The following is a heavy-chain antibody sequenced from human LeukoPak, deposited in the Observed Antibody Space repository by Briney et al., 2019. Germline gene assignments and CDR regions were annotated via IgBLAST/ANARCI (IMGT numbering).Heavy chain of an antibody. Sequence: SETLSLTCTVSGGSVSSHYWSWIRQPPGKGLEWIGYVYHSETTSYNPSLKSRVAISLDTSKSQFFLRLTSLTAADTAVYYCARESYGSGSYGWFDPWGQGALVTVST. V-gene: IGHV4-59*02. D-gene: IGHD3-10*01. CDR2: VYHSETT. CDR3: ARESYGSGSYGWFDP. CDR1: GGSVSSHY. J-gene: IGHJ5*02.